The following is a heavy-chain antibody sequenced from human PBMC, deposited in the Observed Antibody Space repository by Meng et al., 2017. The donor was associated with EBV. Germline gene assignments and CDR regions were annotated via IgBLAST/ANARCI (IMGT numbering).Heavy chain of an antibody. V-gene: IGHV1-69*01. CDR2: FLPTLGAP. CDR3: ASESGRGYTPDY. CDR1: GGPFRNYA. Sequence: VQLVPSAAEVKKPGSSVKVSCETSGGPFRNYAISWVRQAPGQGLEWLGGFLPTLGAPNYAQKFHGRVSITADESTSTHYMDLSSLRSEDTAVYYCASESGRGYTPDYWGQGTLVTVSS. D-gene: IGHD3-10*01. J-gene: IGHJ4*02.